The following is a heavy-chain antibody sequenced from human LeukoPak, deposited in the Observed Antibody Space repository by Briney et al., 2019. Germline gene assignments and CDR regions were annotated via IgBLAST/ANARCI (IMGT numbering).Heavy chain of an antibody. V-gene: IGHV3-49*04. Sequence: GGSLRLSCTASGFTFGDYAMSWVRQAPGKGLEWVGVIRSKIYGGTTEYAAPVKGRFTISRDDSKSIAYLQMNSLKTEDTAVYYCARLTVTTWGHDAFDIWGQGTMVTVSS. J-gene: IGHJ3*02. CDR2: IRSKIYGGTT. CDR1: GFTFGDYA. D-gene: IGHD4-17*01. CDR3: ARLTVTTWGHDAFDI.